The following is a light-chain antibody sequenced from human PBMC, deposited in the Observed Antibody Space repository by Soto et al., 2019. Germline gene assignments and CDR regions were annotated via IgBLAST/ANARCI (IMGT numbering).Light chain of an antibody. CDR1: QAIRSG. J-gene: IGKJ1*01. CDR3: QKYNIAPSWT. V-gene: IGKV1-17*01. Sequence: DIQMTQSPSTLSASVGDRVTITCRASQAIRSGLGWYQQKPGKAPKRLIYAASSLHSGVPPRFSGSGSGTDFTPTISSLQPEDVATYYCQKYNIAPSWTFGQGTKV. CDR2: AAS.